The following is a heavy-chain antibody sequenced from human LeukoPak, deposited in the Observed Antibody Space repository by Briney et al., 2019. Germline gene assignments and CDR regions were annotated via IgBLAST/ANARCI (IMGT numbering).Heavy chain of an antibody. CDR2: IYYSGST. D-gene: IGHD3-10*01. CDR1: GGSISSYY. V-gene: IGHV4-59*08. CDR3: ARAMVRGFSIDY. Sequence: SETLSLTCTVSGGSISSYYWSWIRQPPGKGLEWIGYIYYSGSTYYNPSLKSRVTISVDTSKNQFSLKLSSVTAADTAVYYCARAMVRGFSIDYWGQGTLVTVSS. J-gene: IGHJ4*02.